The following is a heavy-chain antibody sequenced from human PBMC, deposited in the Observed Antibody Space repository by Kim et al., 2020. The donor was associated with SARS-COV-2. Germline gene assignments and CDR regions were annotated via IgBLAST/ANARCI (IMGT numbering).Heavy chain of an antibody. V-gene: IGHV3-23*01. CDR3: AKDGPTGASSDY. D-gene: IGHD1-26*01. CDR2: ITNSGDST. J-gene: IGHJ4*02. CDR1: GFTFSSYT. Sequence: GGYLRLSCAASGFTFSSYTMTWVRQAPGKGLEWVSAITNSGDSTYYADFVKGRFTISRDNSENTLYLQMNSLRAEDTAVYYCAKDGPTGASSDYWGQGTLVTVSS.